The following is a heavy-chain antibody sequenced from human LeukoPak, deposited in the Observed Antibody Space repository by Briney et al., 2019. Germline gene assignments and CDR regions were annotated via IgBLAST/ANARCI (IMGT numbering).Heavy chain of an antibody. D-gene: IGHD3-22*01. Sequence: SETLSLICTVSGGSISTYYWNWIRQPPGEGLEWIGYIYYTGSTKSNPSLKSRVTISLDTSKNQFSLKLTSVTAADTAVYYCARGIGTSYDSSRDAFDIWGQGTMVTVSS. CDR2: IYYTGST. J-gene: IGHJ3*02. CDR3: ARGIGTSYDSSRDAFDI. V-gene: IGHV4-59*08. CDR1: GGSISTYY.